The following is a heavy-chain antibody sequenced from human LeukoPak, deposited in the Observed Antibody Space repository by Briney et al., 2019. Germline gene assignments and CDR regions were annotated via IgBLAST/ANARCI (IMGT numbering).Heavy chain of an antibody. Sequence: GASVKVSCKASGYTFTSYDINWVRQATGQGLEWMGWMNPNSGNTGYAQKFQGRVTMPRNTSISTAYMELSSLRSEDTAVYYCARAQPRIAAAAKKGYGVFDIWGQGTMVTVSS. V-gene: IGHV1-8*01. CDR1: GYTFTSYD. D-gene: IGHD6-13*01. J-gene: IGHJ3*02. CDR3: ARAQPRIAAAAKKGYGVFDI. CDR2: MNPNSGNT.